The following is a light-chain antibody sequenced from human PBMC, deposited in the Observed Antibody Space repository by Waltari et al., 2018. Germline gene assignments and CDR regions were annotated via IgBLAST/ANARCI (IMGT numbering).Light chain of an antibody. CDR2: RTS. J-gene: IGKJ1*01. V-gene: IGKV1-5*03. CDR3: QQAWT. Sequence: DIQMTHSPSTLSASVGDRVTITCRASQTINTWLAWYQQKPGKAPNLLIYRTSTLESGVPSRFSGSGSGTEFTLTISSLQPDDFATYYCQQAWTFGQGTKVEIK. CDR1: QTINTW.